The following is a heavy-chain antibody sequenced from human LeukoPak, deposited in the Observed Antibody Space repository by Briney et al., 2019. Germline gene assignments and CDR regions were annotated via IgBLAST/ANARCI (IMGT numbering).Heavy chain of an antibody. CDR3: ARRAAEF. Sequence: GGSLRLSCAASGFTFSSYTMSWVRQAPGKGLEWVSIIISRDSSTYYADSVKGWFTISRDNSRNMLYLQMNNLRVEDTAVYYCARRAAEFWGQGTLVTVSS. CDR2: IISRDSST. V-gene: IGHV3-23*01. CDR1: GFTFSSYT. D-gene: IGHD6-13*01. J-gene: IGHJ4*02.